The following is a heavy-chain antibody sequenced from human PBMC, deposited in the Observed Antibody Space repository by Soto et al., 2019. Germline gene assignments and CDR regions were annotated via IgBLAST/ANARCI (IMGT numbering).Heavy chain of an antibody. CDR2: ISGSGGST. J-gene: IGHJ6*03. D-gene: IGHD3-10*01. Sequence: EVQLLESGGGLVQPGGSLRLSCAASGFTFSSYAMSWVRQAPGKGLEWVSAISGSGGSTYYADSVKGRFTISRDNSKNTLYLQMNSLRAEDTAVYYCAKCHYGSGSYMPYYYMDVWGKGTTVTVSS. CDR1: GFTFSSYA. CDR3: AKCHYGSGSYMPYYYMDV. V-gene: IGHV3-23*01.